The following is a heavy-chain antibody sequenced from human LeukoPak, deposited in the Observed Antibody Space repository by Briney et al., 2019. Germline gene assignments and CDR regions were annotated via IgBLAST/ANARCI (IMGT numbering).Heavy chain of an antibody. J-gene: IGHJ6*03. Sequence: GGSLRLSCTASGFTFGDYAMSWFRQAPGKGLEWVGFIRSKAYGGTTEYAASVKGRFTISRDDSKSIAYLQMNSLRAEDTAVYYCARVFHDILTHAQPYYYIDVWGKGTTVTVSS. CDR3: ARVFHDILTHAQPYYYIDV. D-gene: IGHD3-9*01. V-gene: IGHV3-49*03. CDR1: GFTFGDYA. CDR2: IRSKAYGGTT.